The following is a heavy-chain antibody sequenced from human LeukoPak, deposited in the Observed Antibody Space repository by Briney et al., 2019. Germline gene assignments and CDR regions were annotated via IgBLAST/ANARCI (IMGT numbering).Heavy chain of an antibody. CDR3: ARLGDISDPYYYYYYMDV. CDR2: IRYDGSNK. Sequence: GGSLRLSCAASGFTFSSYGMHWVRQAPGKGLEWVAFIRYDGSNKYYADSVKGRFTISRDNSKNTLYLQMNSLRAEDTAVYYCARLGDISDPYYYYYYMDVWGKGTTVTVSS. J-gene: IGHJ6*03. V-gene: IGHV3-30*02. D-gene: IGHD3-9*01. CDR1: GFTFSSYG.